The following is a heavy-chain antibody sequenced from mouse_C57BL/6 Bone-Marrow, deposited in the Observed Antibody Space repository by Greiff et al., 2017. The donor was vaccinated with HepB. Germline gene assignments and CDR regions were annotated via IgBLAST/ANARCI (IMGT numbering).Heavy chain of an antibody. CDR2: IHPNSGST. J-gene: IGHJ1*03. CDR1: GYTFTSYW. D-gene: IGHD1-1*01. Sequence: VQLQQPGAELVKPGASVKLSCKASGYTFTSYWMHWVKQRPGQGLEWIGMIHPNSGSTNYNEKFKSKATLTVDKSSSTAYIQLSRLTSVDSAVYYCARDDGSSYWYFDVWGTGTTFTVSS. V-gene: IGHV1-64*01. CDR3: ARDDGSSYWYFDV.